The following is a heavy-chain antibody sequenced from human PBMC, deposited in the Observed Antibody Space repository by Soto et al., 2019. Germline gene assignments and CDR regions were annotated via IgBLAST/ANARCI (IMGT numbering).Heavy chain of an antibody. D-gene: IGHD2-15*01. V-gene: IGHV3-13*01. CDR3: ARGQEVGAHFFDS. Sequence: GGSLRLSCEASGFTFSGFDMHWVRQPTGKGLEWVSTIGTAGDTYYAVSVKGRFTISRDNAKNSLSLQMNSLGAEDTAVYFCARGQEVGAHFFDSWGQGTQVTVSS. CDR2: IGTAGDT. CDR1: GFTFSGFD. J-gene: IGHJ4*02.